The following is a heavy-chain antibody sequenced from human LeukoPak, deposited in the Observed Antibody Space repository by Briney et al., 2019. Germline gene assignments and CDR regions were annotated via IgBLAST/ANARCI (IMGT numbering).Heavy chain of an antibody. J-gene: IGHJ4*02. CDR1: GFTFSSYS. CDR3: ARDSYYYDSSGYEELEAFDY. D-gene: IGHD3-22*01. CDR2: ISSSSSTI. Sequence: GGSLRLSCAASGFTFSSYSMNWVRQAPGKGLEWVSYISSSSSTIYYADSVKGRFTISRDNAKNSLYLQMNSLRAEDTAVYYCARDSYYYDSSGYEELEAFDYWGQGTLVTVSS. V-gene: IGHV3-48*01.